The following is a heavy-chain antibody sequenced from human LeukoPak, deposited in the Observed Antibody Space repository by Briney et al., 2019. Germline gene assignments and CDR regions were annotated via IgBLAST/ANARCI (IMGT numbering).Heavy chain of an antibody. CDR1: GFTFSSYA. D-gene: IGHD3-3*01. CDR2: ISYDGSNK. CDR3: ARSLDFWSGFLDY. Sequence: GGSLRLSCAASGFTFSSYAMHWVRQAPGKGLEWVAVISYDGSNKYYADSVKGRFTISRDNSKNTLYLQMNSLRAGDTAVYYCARSLDFWSGFLDYWGQGTLVTVSS. V-gene: IGHV3-30*04. J-gene: IGHJ4*02.